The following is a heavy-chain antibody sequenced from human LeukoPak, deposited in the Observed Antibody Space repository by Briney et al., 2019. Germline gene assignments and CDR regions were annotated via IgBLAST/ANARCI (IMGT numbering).Heavy chain of an antibody. Sequence: SQTLSLTCAVSGGSISSGGYSWSWIRQPPGKGLEWIGYIYHSGSTYYNPSLKSRVTISVDRSKNQFSLKLSSVTAADTAVYYCAKPTAGESYSSGWYPFDYWGQGTLVTVSS. CDR3: AKPTAGESYSSGWYPFDY. J-gene: IGHJ4*02. D-gene: IGHD6-19*01. CDR1: GGSISSGGYS. V-gene: IGHV4-30-2*01. CDR2: IYHSGST.